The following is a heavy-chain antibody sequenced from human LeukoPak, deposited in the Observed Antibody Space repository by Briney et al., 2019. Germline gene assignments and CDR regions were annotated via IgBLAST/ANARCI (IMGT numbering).Heavy chain of an antibody. CDR3: AKENIAVARYYYFDY. CDR1: GFTFSSYG. Sequence: GGSLRLSCAASGFTFSSYGMHWVRQAPGKGLEWVAFIRYDGSNKYYADSVKGRFTISRDNSKNTLYLQMNSLRAEDTAVYYCAKENIAVARYYYFDYWGQGTLVTVSS. V-gene: IGHV3-30*02. J-gene: IGHJ4*02. D-gene: IGHD6-19*01. CDR2: IRYDGSNK.